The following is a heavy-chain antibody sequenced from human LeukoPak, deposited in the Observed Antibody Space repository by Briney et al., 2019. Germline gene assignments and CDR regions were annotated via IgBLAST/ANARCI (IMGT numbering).Heavy chain of an antibody. J-gene: IGHJ4*02. CDR1: GYTLTELS. D-gene: IGHD3-22*01. Sequence: VASVKVSCKVSGYTLTELSMHWVRQAPGKGLEWMGGFDPEDGETIYAQKFQGRVTMTEDTSTDTAYMELSSLRSEDTAVYYCATFPIVVVITEGFDYWGQGTLVTVSS. CDR2: FDPEDGET. V-gene: IGHV1-24*01. CDR3: ATFPIVVVITEGFDY.